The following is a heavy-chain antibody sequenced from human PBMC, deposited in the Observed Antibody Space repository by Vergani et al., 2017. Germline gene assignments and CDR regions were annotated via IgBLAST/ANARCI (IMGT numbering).Heavy chain of an antibody. CDR3: AREMTTVTTTDPAACHPDY. V-gene: IGHV3-33*01. CDR2: IWYDGSNK. Sequence: QVQLVESGGGVVQPGRSLRLSCAASGFTFSSYGMHWVRQAPGKGLEWVAVIWYDGSNKYYADSVKGRFTISRDNSKNTLYLQMNSLRAEDTAVYYCAREMTTVTTTDPAACHPDYWGQGTLVTVSS. CDR1: GFTFSSYG. J-gene: IGHJ4*02. D-gene: IGHD4-11*01.